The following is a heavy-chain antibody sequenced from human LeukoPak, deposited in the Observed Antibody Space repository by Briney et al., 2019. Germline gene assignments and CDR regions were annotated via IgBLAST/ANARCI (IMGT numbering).Heavy chain of an antibody. D-gene: IGHD1/OR15-1a*01. J-gene: IGHJ4*02. CDR1: GGSISSYN. CDR3: ARDTANNERFDY. Sequence: SETLSLTCTVSGGSISSYNWCWIRQPARTGLERMWRIYTSGSTNYNPSLKSRVTMSVDTSKNQFSLKLSSVTAADTAVYYCARDTANNERFDYWGQGTLVTVSS. V-gene: IGHV4-4*07. CDR2: IYTSGST.